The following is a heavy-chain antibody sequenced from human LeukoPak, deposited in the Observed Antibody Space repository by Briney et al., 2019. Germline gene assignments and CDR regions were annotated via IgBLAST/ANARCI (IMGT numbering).Heavy chain of an antibody. J-gene: IGHJ4*02. CDR2: ISSSSSTI. CDR3: TRVAAARIFDY. D-gene: IGHD6-13*01. V-gene: IGHV3-48*04. CDR1: GFTFSSYS. Sequence: PGGSLSLSCAASGFTFSSYSMNWVRQAPGKGLEWVSYISSSSSTIYYADSVKGRFTISRDNAKNSLYLQMNSLRAEDTAVYYCTRVAAARIFDYWGQGTLVTVSS.